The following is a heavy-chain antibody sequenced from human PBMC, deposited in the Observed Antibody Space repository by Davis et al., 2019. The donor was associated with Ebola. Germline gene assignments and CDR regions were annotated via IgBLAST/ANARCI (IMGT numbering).Heavy chain of an antibody. J-gene: IGHJ6*02. CDR2: IIPILGIA. D-gene: IGHD3-10*01. V-gene: IGHV1-69*04. CDR1: GGTFSSYA. CDR3: ARGITMVRGVIIREEYYYYGMDV. Sequence: AASVKVSCKASGGTFSSYAISWVRQAPGQGLEWMGRIIPILGIANYAQKFQGRVTITADKSTSTAYMELSSLRSEDTAVYYCARGITMVRGVIIREEYYYYGMDVWGQGTTVTVSS.